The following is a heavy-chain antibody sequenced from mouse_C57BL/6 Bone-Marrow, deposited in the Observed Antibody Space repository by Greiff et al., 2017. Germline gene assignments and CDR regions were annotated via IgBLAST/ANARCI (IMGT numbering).Heavy chain of an antibody. V-gene: IGHV1-81*01. D-gene: IGHD2-4*01. CDR1: GYTFTSYG. CDR2: IYPRSGNT. CDR3: ARGGYDYDEGTWFAY. Sequence: QVQLQQSGAELARPGASVKLSCKASGYTFTSYGISWVKQRTGQGLEWIGEIYPRSGNTSYNEKFKGKATLTADKSSSTAYMELRSLTSEDSAVYFCARGGYDYDEGTWFAYWGQGTLVTVSA. J-gene: IGHJ3*01.